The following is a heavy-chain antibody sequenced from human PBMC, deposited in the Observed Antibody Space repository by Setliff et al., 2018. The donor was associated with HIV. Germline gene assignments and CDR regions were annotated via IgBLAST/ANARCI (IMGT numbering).Heavy chain of an antibody. CDR2: ISPHSGGT. CDR3: ARQLSNSFDY. CDR1: GYTFTDYF. D-gene: IGHD1-1*01. Sequence: ASVKVSCKASGYTFTDYFIHWVRQAPGRGLEWMGWISPHSGGTRTTRTFRGRVTMTRDTSINTAYMELSGVRSDDTAVYFCARQLSNSFDYWGQGTLVTVSS. J-gene: IGHJ4*02. V-gene: IGHV1-2*02.